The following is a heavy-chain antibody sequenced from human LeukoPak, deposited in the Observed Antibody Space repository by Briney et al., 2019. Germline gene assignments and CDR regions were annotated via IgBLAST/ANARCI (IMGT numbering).Heavy chain of an antibody. J-gene: IGHJ3*02. CDR3: ARGGVSGITRAFDI. D-gene: IGHD2-2*01. V-gene: IGHV3-53*01. CDR2: IYSGGGT. Sequence: GGSLRLSCAVSGFTVGSSSMSWIRQAPGKGLEWVSVIYSGGGTYYAESVKGRFTISRDNSKNTLYLQMNGLRAEDTAVYYCARGGVSGITRAFDIWGQGTMVTVSS. CDR1: GFTVGSSS.